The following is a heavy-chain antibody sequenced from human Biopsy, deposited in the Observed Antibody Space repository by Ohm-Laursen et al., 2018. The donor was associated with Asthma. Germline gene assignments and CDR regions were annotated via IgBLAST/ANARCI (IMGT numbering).Heavy chain of an antibody. CDR1: GFTFSSYA. Sequence: SLRLSCAASGFTFSSYAMHWVRQAPGKGLEWVAVISYDGSNKYYADSVKGRFTVSRDDSKSTLYLQMNSLRPDDTAVYYCARDVMEWYLPAFDFWGQGTLVTVSS. V-gene: IGHV3-30-3*01. CDR3: ARDVMEWYLPAFDF. J-gene: IGHJ4*02. CDR2: ISYDGSNK. D-gene: IGHD3-3*01.